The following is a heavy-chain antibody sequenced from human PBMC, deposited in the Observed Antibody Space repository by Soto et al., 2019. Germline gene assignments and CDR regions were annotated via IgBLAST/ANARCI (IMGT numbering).Heavy chain of an antibody. CDR1: GFTVSSSY. Sequence: GGSLRLSCAGSGFTVSSSYMSWVRQAPGKGLEWVSVLFRDGTTFYADSVKGRFTISRHNSENTLYLQMNSLRGEDTAGYYCARAEYTGSWTAERDYWGQGTLVTVSS. D-gene: IGHD6-13*01. V-gene: IGHV3-53*04. CDR2: LFRDGTT. CDR3: ARAEYTGSWTAERDY. J-gene: IGHJ4*02.